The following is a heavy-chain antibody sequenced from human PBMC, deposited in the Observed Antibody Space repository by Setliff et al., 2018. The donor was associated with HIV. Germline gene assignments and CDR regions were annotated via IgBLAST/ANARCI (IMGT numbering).Heavy chain of an antibody. Sequence: PSVKVSCKVSGYTLTELSMHWVRQAPGKGLEWMGGFDPEDVETIYAQKFQGRVTMTEDTSTDTAYMELNSLRSEDTAMYYCATVRAYYYDSSGQEYFQHWGQGTLVTVSS. CDR3: ATVRAYYYDSSGQEYFQH. CDR1: GYTLTELS. J-gene: IGHJ1*01. CDR2: FDPEDVET. D-gene: IGHD3-22*01. V-gene: IGHV1-24*01.